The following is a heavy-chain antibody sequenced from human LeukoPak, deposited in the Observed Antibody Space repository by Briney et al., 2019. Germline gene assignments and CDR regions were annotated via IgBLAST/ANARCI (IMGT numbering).Heavy chain of an antibody. CDR3: AYQGEFRAFDY. D-gene: IGHD3-10*01. J-gene: IGHJ4*02. CDR1: GFTLSSYS. CDR2: ISSSSSTI. Sequence: GGSLRLSCAASGFTLSSYSMNWVRQAPGKGLEWVSYISSSSSTIYYADSVKGRFTISRDNAKNSLYLQMNSLRAEDTAVYYCAYQGEFRAFDYWGQGTLVTVSS. V-gene: IGHV3-48*01.